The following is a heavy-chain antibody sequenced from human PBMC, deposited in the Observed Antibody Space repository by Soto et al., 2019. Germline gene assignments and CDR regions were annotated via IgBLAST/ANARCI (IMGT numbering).Heavy chain of an antibody. J-gene: IGHJ4*02. V-gene: IGHV3-15*07. CDR1: GFTFSTAW. CDR3: TGDESNGYYYGAFDY. D-gene: IGHD3-22*01. CDR2: IKAGGTT. Sequence: SLRLSCAASGFTFSTAWMTWVRQAPGKGLEWVGRIKAGGTTDYAAPVKGRFTISRDDSQNTVYLQMDSLKTEDTGVYFCTGDESNGYYYGAFDYWGQGIQVTVSS.